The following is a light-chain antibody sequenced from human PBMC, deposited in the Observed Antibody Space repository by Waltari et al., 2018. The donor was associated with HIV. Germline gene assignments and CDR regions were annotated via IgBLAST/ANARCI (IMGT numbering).Light chain of an antibody. J-gene: IGLJ3*02. CDR2: GVT. V-gene: IGLV2-14*03. CDR3: SSYTATSTLRV. CDR1: NRSVGSYDY. Sequence: QSALTQPASVSGSPGQAITISCTGTNRSVGSYDYVSWFQQHPGKAPKLMIYGVTKRPSGVSNRFSGSKSGNTASLTISGLQAEDEAIYYCSSYTATSTLRVFGGGTKLTVL.